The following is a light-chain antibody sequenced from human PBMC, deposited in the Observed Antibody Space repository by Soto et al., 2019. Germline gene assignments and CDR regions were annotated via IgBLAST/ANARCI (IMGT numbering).Light chain of an antibody. J-gene: IGKJ1*01. Sequence: EIVLTQYPGTLSLSPGERATLSCRSSQSVSSSSLAWYQQKPGQAPRLLIYDVSSRATGIPDRFSGRGSGTDFALPISRLEPEGSGGDYCQQYGSSPTFRQGTNVEIK. CDR1: QSVSSSS. CDR2: DVS. V-gene: IGKV3-20*01. CDR3: QQYGSSPT.